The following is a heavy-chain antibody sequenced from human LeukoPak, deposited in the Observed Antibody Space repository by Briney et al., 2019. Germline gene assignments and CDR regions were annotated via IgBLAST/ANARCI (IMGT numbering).Heavy chain of an antibody. CDR3: AKDFRGGIRGALWYFDY. D-gene: IGHD3-10*01. J-gene: IGHJ4*02. CDR2: ISYDGSNE. V-gene: IGHV3-30*18. CDR1: GFTFSSYG. Sequence: QTGGSLRLSCAASGFTFSSYGMHWVRQAPGKGLEWVAVISYDGSNENYADAVKGRFTISRDNSKNTLYLQMNSLRAEDTAVYYCAKDFRGGIRGALWYFDYWGQGTLVTVSS.